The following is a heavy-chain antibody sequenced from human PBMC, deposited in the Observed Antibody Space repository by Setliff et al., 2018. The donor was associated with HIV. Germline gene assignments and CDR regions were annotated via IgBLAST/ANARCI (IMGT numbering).Heavy chain of an antibody. CDR1: GASIGRRSDC. V-gene: IGHV4-39*01. CDR2: FYYSWNT. J-gene: IGHJ3*02. Sequence: LSLTCTVSGASIGRRSDCWGWIRPPPGKGREWIGSFYYSWNTYYNPSLKSRVTISVDTSKNQFSLKLSSVTAADTAVYYCARHPITLVVGVPERDDAFDIWGQGTMVTVSS. D-gene: IGHD3-22*01. CDR3: ARHPITLVVGVPERDDAFDI.